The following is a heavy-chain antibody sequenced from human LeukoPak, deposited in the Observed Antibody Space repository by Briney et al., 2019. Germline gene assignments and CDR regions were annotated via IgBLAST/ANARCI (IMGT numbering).Heavy chain of an antibody. Sequence: PGGSLRLSCAASGFTVSTYGIHWVRQVPGKGLEWVAFIRFDGSNEYYADSVKGRFTASRDNSKNTLYLEMNSVRVEDTALYYCAKDRETYHYGSRTYIDYWGQGTLVTVSS. CDR1: GFTVSTYG. CDR2: IRFDGSNE. CDR3: AKDRETYHYGSRTYIDY. V-gene: IGHV3-30*02. D-gene: IGHD3-10*01. J-gene: IGHJ4*02.